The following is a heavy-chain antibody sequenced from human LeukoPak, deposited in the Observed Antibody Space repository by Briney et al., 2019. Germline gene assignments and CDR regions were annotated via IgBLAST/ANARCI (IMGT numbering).Heavy chain of an antibody. CDR3: ARSRGKGVRPLAPFDY. CDR1: GYTFTSYY. J-gene: IGHJ4*02. CDR2: ISPSGGST. Sequence: ASVKVSCKASGYTFTSYYMHWVRQAPGQGLEWMGIISPSGGSTSYAQKFQGRVTMTRDTSTSTVYMELSSLRSEDTAVYYCARSRGKGVRPLAPFDYWGQGTLVTVSS. V-gene: IGHV1-46*01. D-gene: IGHD3-10*01.